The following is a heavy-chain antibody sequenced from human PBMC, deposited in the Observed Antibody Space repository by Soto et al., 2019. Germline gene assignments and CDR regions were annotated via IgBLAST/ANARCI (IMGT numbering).Heavy chain of an antibody. J-gene: IGHJ4*02. CDR2: IVTSGTKI. D-gene: IGHD3-3*01. CDR1: GYTFSDYY. Sequence: QVQLVESGGDLVKPGGSLRLSWAASGYTFSDYYMGWIRQAPGKGLEWISYIVTSGTKIYYADSVKGRFTITRDNAKNSLYLEMNSLRDEDTAVYYCASHYDMWSGYLSPVDYWGQGTLVTVSS. CDR3: ASHYDMWSGYLSPVDY. V-gene: IGHV3-11*01.